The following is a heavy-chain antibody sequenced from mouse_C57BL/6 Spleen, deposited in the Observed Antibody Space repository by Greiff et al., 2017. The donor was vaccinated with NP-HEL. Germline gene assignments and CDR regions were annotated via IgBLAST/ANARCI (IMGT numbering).Heavy chain of an antibody. Sequence: QVQLQQSGAELVMPGASVKLSCKASGYTFTSYWMHWVKQRPGQGLEWIGEIDPSDSYTNYNQKFKSKSTLTVDKSSSTAYMQLSSLTSEDSAVYYCARHDYGLFAYWGQGTLVTVSA. CDR3: ARHDYGLFAY. CDR1: GYTFTSYW. V-gene: IGHV1-69*01. J-gene: IGHJ3*01. CDR2: IDPSDSYT. D-gene: IGHD2-4*01.